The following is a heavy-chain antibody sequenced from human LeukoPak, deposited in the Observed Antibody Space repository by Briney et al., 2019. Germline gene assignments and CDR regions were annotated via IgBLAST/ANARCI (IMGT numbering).Heavy chain of an antibody. CDR2: IGYSVSP. Sequence: SETLSLTCSVSGGSISTYYWSWIRQPPGKGLEWIAYIGYSVSPNYNPSFESRVTLSIDTSKNQFSLKLSSVTAADTTVYYCTRHPSYGPFDYWGQGTLVTVSS. D-gene: IGHD3-16*01. V-gene: IGHV4-59*08. CDR3: TRHPSYGPFDY. J-gene: IGHJ4*02. CDR1: GGSISTYY.